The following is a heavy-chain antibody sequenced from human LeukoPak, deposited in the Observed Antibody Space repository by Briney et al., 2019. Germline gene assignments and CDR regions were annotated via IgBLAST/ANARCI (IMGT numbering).Heavy chain of an antibody. CDR3: ARDLGLRRSDY. D-gene: IGHD5-12*01. Sequence: SETLSLTCSVSGGSISSGDYYWSWIRQPPGKGLEWIGYIYYSGSTYYNPSLKSRVNISVDTSKNQFSLKLSSVTAADTAVYYCARDLGLRRSDYWGQGTLVTVSS. J-gene: IGHJ4*02. V-gene: IGHV4-30-4*08. CDR2: IYYSGST. CDR1: GGSISSGDYY.